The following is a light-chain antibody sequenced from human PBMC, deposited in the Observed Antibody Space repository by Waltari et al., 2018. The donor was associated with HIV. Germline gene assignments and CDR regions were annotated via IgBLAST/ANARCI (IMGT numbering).Light chain of an antibody. J-gene: IGLJ2*01. V-gene: IGLV1-51*02. Sequence: QSVLTQPPSVSAAPGQKVPISCSGSSSNIANNFVSWYQQRPGKAPKLLTYESNRRPSGIPDRFSGSKSGTSATLGITGLQTGDEADYYCGTWDSSLSAVVFGGGTKLTVL. CDR3: GTWDSSLSAVV. CDR2: ESN. CDR1: SSNIANNF.